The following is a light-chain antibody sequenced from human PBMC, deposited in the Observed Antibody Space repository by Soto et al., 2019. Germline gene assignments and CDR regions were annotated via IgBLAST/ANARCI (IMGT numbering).Light chain of an antibody. V-gene: IGKV1-39*01. J-gene: IGKJ5*01. CDR3: QQSCSSLLA. CDR1: KSVSNS. Sequence: DRRPVPCRACKSVSNSLAWYQQKPGKAPRLLIYAASRLESGVPSRFSGSGSGTDFILTISSLQPEDFAAYYCQQSCSSLLAFGQGTRLDNK. CDR2: AAS.